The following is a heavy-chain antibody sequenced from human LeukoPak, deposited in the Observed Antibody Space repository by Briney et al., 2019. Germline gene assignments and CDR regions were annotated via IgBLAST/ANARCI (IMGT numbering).Heavy chain of an antibody. V-gene: IGHV3-23*01. Sequence: AGGSLRLSCAASGFTFSSYAMSWVRQAPGKGLEWVSVISGNGGSTYYADSVKGRFTISRDNSKNTLYLQMNSLRVEDTAVYYCGIRQSGLLAISAAGYGWGYAPWGQGTLVTVSS. CDR2: ISGNGGST. D-gene: IGHD6-13*01. CDR3: GIRQSGLLAISAAGYGWGYAP. CDR1: GFTFSSYA. J-gene: IGHJ5*02.